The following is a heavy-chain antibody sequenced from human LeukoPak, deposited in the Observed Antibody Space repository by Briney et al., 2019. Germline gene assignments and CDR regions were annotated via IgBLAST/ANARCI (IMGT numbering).Heavy chain of an antibody. J-gene: IGHJ4*02. D-gene: IGHD7-27*01. CDR2: IYYSGST. CDR3: ARDQLGIVDY. V-gene: IGHV4-30-4*08. CDR1: GGSISSGDYY. Sequence: SEALSLTCTVSGGSISSGDYYWSWIRQPPGKGLEWIGYIYYSGSTYYNPSLKSRVTISVDTSKNQFSLKLSSVTAADTAVYYCARDQLGIVDYWGQGTLVTVSS.